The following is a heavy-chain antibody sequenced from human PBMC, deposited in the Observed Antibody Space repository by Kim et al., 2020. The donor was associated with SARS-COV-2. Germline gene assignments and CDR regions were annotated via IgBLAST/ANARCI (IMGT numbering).Heavy chain of an antibody. Sequence: GGSLRLSCAASGFTFSNSGMHWVRQAPGKGLEWVAVIWCDGGNKYYAYTVTGRFTISRANSKNTLYLQMNSLRAEDTAVYYCARGNKGSSGWKGAFDNWGQGTMVTVSS. J-gene: IGHJ3*02. CDR1: GFTFSNSG. CDR3: ARGNKGSSGWKGAFDN. D-gene: IGHD6-19*01. V-gene: IGHV3-33*01. CDR2: IWCDGGNK.